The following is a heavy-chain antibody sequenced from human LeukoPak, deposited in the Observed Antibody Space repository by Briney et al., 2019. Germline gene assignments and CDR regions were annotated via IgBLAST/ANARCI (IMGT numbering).Heavy chain of an antibody. D-gene: IGHD6-13*01. Sequence: ASVKVSCKASGYTFTSYGISLVRQAPGQGLEWMGWISAYNGNTNYAQKLQGRVTMTTDTSTSTAYMELRSLRSDDTAVYYCAGASSRAAAGVMDVWGKGTTVTVSS. J-gene: IGHJ6*03. CDR1: GYTFTSYG. CDR3: AGASSRAAAGVMDV. CDR2: ISAYNGNT. V-gene: IGHV1-18*01.